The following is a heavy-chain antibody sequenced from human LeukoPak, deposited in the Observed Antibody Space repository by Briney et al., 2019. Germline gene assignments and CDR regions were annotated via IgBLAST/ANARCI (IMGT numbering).Heavy chain of an antibody. D-gene: IGHD1-14*01. V-gene: IGHV4-4*07. CDR3: ARGANRVFDY. J-gene: IGHJ4*02. CDR1: GGSISNYY. Sequence: SETLSLTCSVSGGSISNYYWSWIRQPAGKGLQWIGRINTSGSTNCNPSLKSRVTMSVDTSRNQFSLQLNSVTPEDTAVYYCARGANRVFDYWGQGTLVTVSS. CDR2: INTSGST.